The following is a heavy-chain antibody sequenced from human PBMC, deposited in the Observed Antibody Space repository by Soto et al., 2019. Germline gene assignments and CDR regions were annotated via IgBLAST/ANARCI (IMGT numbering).Heavy chain of an antibody. Sequence: QLQLQESGPGLVKPSETLSLTCTVSGGSISSSSYYWGWIRQPPGKGLEWIGSIYYSGSTYYNPSLKSRVTISVDTSKNQFSLKLSSVTAADTAVYYCATLPEEEGIAAAGIRYWGQGTLVTVSS. D-gene: IGHD6-13*01. V-gene: IGHV4-39*01. CDR2: IYYSGST. CDR1: GGSISSSSYY. CDR3: ATLPEEEGIAAAGIRY. J-gene: IGHJ4*02.